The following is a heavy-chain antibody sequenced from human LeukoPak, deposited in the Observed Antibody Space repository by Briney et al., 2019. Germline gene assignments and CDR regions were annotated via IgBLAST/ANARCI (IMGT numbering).Heavy chain of an antibody. V-gene: IGHV3-11*01. D-gene: IGHD4-17*01. J-gene: IGHJ5*02. CDR3: AGGDYVAWFDP. Sequence: GVSLRLSCAASGFTFSDYYMSWIRQAPGKGLEWVSYISSSGSTIYYADSVKGRFTISRDNAKNSLYLQMNSLRAEDTAVYYCAGGDYVAWFDPWGQGTLVTVSS. CDR2: ISSSGSTI. CDR1: GFTFSDYY.